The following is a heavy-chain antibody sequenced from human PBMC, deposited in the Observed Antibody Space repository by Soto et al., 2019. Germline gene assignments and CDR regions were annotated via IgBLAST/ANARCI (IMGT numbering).Heavy chain of an antibody. CDR1: GGSISSYY. D-gene: IGHD3-22*01. Sequence: SETLSLTCTVSGGSISSYYWSWIRQPPGKGLEWIGCIYYSGSTNYNPSLKSRVTISVDTSKNQFSLKLSSVTAADTAVYYCARFNRIGYYYWFDAWGQGTLVTVSS. CDR2: IYYSGST. J-gene: IGHJ5*02. V-gene: IGHV4-59*01. CDR3: ARFNRIGYYYWFDA.